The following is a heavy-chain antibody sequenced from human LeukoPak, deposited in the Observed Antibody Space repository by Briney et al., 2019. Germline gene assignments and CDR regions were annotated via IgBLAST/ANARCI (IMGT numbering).Heavy chain of an antibody. Sequence: GGSLRLSCAASGFTLSSYAMHWVRQAPGKGLEWVAVISYDGSNKYYADSVKGRFTISRDNSKNSLYLQMNSLRAEDTAVYYCARDLVAAHYFDYWGQGTLVTVSS. CDR1: GFTLSSYA. CDR2: ISYDGSNK. D-gene: IGHD6-6*01. V-gene: IGHV3-30*04. J-gene: IGHJ4*02. CDR3: ARDLVAAHYFDY.